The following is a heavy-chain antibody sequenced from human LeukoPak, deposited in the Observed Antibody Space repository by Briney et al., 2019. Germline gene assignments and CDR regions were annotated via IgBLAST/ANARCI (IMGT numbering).Heavy chain of an antibody. V-gene: IGHV4-34*01. Sequence: SETLSLTCAVYGGSFSGYYWSWLRQPPGKGLEWIGEINHSGSTNYNPSLKSRVTISVDTPKNQFSLKLSSVTAADTAVYYCARKNYYDGSGGLGYWGQGTLVTVSS. CDR2: INHSGST. CDR3: ARKNYYDGSGGLGY. D-gene: IGHD3-22*01. CDR1: GGSFSGYY. J-gene: IGHJ4*02.